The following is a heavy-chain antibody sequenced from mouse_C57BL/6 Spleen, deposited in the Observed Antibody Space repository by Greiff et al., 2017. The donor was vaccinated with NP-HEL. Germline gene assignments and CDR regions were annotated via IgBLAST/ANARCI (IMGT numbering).Heavy chain of an antibody. J-gene: IGHJ4*01. D-gene: IGHD2-5*01. CDR1: GYTFTDYN. Sequence: VQLQQSGPELVKPGASVKIPCKASGYTFTDYNMDWVKQSHGKSLEWIGDINPNNGGTIYNQKFKGKATLTVDKSSSTAYMELRSLTSEDTAVYYCARRGYYSNYVGYAMDYWGQGTSVTVSS. CDR2: INPNNGGT. CDR3: ARRGYYSNYVGYAMDY. V-gene: IGHV1-18*01.